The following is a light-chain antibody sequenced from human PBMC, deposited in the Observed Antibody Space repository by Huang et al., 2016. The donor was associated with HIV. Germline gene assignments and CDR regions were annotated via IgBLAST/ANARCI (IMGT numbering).Light chain of an antibody. CDR3: QERIQWPRLT. Sequence: EIVFTQSPATLSLSPGERATLSCRASQNVTDSLAWYRQKPGQAPSLRISRAANRDPGTPARFSGGGSGTDFALTISSLEPEDFAIYYCQERIQWPRLTFGGGTKVEIK. V-gene: IGKV3-11*01. CDR2: RAA. J-gene: IGKJ4*01. CDR1: QNVTDS.